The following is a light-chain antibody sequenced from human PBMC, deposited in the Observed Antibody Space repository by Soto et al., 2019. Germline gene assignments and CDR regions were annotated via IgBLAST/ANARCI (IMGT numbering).Light chain of an antibody. CDR2: GAS. V-gene: IGKV3-20*01. J-gene: IGKJ4*01. Sequence: EIVLTQSPGTLSLSPGERATLSCRASQSVSSTYLAWYQQKPGQAPRLLIYGASSRATGIPDRFSGSGSGTDFTLTISRLEPEDFAVYYCQQYGSLVLTFGGGTKVEIQ. CDR1: QSVSSTY. CDR3: QQYGSLVLT.